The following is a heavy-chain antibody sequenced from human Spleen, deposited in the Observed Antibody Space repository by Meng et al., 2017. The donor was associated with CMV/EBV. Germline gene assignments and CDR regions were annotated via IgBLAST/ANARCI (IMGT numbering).Heavy chain of an antibody. Sequence: HTVLLIHWVRQAPGKGLEWMGGFDPEDGETRYAQRFQGRVTMTEDTATETAYMELSSLTSEDTAVYYCATGSREYCSSTSCYHVDFWGLGTLVTVSS. J-gene: IGHJ4*02. CDR1: HTVLL. V-gene: IGHV1-24*01. D-gene: IGHD2-2*01. CDR2: FDPEDGET. CDR3: ATGSREYCSSTSCYHVDF.